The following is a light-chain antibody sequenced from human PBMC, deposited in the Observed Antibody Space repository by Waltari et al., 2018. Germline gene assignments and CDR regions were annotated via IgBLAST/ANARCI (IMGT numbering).Light chain of an antibody. CDR3: MQALEFPYS. V-gene: IGKV2-40*01. J-gene: IGKJ2*03. Sequence: DIVMTQTPLSLPVTLGEPASISCRSRQSLLDSEDGNTYLEWYLQKPGQSPQLLIYEVSNRASGVPDRFSGSGSDTDFTLKISRVEAEDVGVYYCMQALEFPYSFGQGTKVEIK. CDR2: EVS. CDR1: QSLLDSEDGNTY.